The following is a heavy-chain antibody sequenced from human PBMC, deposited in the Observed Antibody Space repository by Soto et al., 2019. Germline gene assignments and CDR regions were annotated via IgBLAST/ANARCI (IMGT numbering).Heavy chain of an antibody. J-gene: IGHJ4*02. Sequence: QVQLVESGGGVVQPGRSLRLSCAASGFTFRIYAIHWVRQAPGKGLEWVAVISYDGSNKYYADSVKGRFTISRDNSKNTLYLQMSSLRAEDTAVYYCATLAVAGEGSDYWGQGTLVTVSS. V-gene: IGHV3-30-3*01. CDR2: ISYDGSNK. CDR3: ATLAVAGEGSDY. CDR1: GFTFRIYA. D-gene: IGHD6-19*01.